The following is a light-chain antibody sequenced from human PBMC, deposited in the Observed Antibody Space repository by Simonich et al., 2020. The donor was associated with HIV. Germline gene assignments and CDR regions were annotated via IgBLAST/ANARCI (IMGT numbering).Light chain of an antibody. CDR2: DVT. J-gene: IGLJ3*02. CDR3: TSYTRNTTWV. V-gene: IGLV2-14*01. Sequence: QSALTQPASVSGSPGQSITISCTGTSSVIGDYNFCSWYQQPPVKAPKLMIYDVTKRPYGVSNRFSGSKSGTTASLTISGLQAEDEADYYCTSYTRNTTWVFGGGTKLTVL. CDR1: SSVIGDYNF.